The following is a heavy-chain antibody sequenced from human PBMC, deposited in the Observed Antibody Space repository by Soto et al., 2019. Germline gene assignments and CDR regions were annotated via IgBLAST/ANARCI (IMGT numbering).Heavy chain of an antibody. CDR3: ASPSLPITMVRGTYYYYYYGMDV. V-gene: IGHV1-69*06. CDR1: GGTFSSYA. CDR2: IIPIFGTA. Sequence: QVQLVQSGAEVKKPGSSVKVSCKASGGTFSSYAISWVRQAPGQGLEWMGGIIPIFGTANYAQKFQGRVTITADKSTSTADMELSSLRSEDTAVYYCASPSLPITMVRGTYYYYYYGMDVWGQGTTVTVSS. J-gene: IGHJ6*02. D-gene: IGHD3-10*01.